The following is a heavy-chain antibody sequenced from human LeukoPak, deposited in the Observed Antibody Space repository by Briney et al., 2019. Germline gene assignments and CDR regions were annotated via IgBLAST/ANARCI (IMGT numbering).Heavy chain of an antibody. J-gene: IGHJ4*02. CDR1: GFTFSTYW. Sequence: GGALRLSCAASGFTFSTYWMSWVRQAPGKGLEWVSVIYSGGSTYYADSVKGRFTISRDNSKNTLYLQMNSLRAEDTAVYYCARVGGYSYGFFDYWGQGTLVTVSS. CDR3: ARVGGYSYGFFDY. V-gene: IGHV3-53*01. D-gene: IGHD5-18*01. CDR2: IYSGGST.